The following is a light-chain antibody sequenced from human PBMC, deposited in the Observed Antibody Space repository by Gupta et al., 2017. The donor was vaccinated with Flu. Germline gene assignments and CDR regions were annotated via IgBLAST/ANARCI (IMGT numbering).Light chain of an antibody. V-gene: IGKV1-39*01. Sequence: DIQMTQSPSSLSASVGDRVTIICRASQSISSYLNWYQQKPGKAPKLLIYAASSLQSGVPSRFSGSGSGTDFTLTISSLQPEDFATYYCQQSYSSPYSFGQGTELEIK. CDR3: QQSYSSPYS. CDR1: QSISSY. CDR2: AAS. J-gene: IGKJ2*03.